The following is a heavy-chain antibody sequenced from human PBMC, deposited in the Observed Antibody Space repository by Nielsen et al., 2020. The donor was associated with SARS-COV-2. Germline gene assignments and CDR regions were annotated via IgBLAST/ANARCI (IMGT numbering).Heavy chain of an antibody. CDR1: GGSISSSSYY. CDR3: ARGTFYLSPFDS. J-gene: IGHJ4*02. V-gene: IGHV4-61*01. Sequence: SETLSLTCTVSGGSISSSSYYWTWIRQPPGKGLEWIGYVYYNGSTNYNPSLKSRVTISLDTSKSLDTSKNQCSLKLSSVTAADTAVYYCARGTFYLSPFDSWGQGTLVTVSS. CDR2: VYYNGST. D-gene: IGHD2/OR15-2a*01.